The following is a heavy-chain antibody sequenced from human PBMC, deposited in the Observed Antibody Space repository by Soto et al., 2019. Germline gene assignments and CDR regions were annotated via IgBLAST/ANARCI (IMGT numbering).Heavy chain of an antibody. CDR3: AREYCSSTSCYSFLFDP. CDR1: GGSISSYY. J-gene: IGHJ5*02. V-gene: IGHV4-59*01. CDR2: IYYSGST. D-gene: IGHD2-2*01. Sequence: TSETLSLTCTVSGGSISSYYWSWIRQPPGKGLEWIGYIYYSGSTNYNPSLKSRVTISVDTSKNQFSLKLSSVTAADTAVYYCAREYCSSTSCYSFLFDPWGQGTLVTVSS.